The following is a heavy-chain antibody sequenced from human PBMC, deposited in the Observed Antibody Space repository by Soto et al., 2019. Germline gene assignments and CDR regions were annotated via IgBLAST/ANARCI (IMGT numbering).Heavy chain of an antibody. CDR3: TTVEVATTWDG. CDR2: IKSKTDGGTT. Sequence: EVQLVESGGGLVKPGGSLRLSCAASGFTFSNAWMSWVRQAPGKGLEWVGRIKSKTDGGTTDYAAPVKGRFTISRDDTKNTLYLQMNSPKTADTAVYYCTTVEVATTWDGWGQGTLVTVSS. J-gene: IGHJ4*02. CDR1: GFTFSNAW. V-gene: IGHV3-15*01. D-gene: IGHD5-12*01.